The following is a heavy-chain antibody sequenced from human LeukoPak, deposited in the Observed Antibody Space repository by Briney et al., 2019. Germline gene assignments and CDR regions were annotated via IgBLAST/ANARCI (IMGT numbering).Heavy chain of an antibody. CDR1: GFTFSSHS. CDR2: IDSGSGNI. D-gene: IGHD7-27*01. J-gene: IGHJ3*01. Sequence: PGGSLRLSCAASGFTFSSHSMNWVRQAPGKGLEWLSYIDSGSGNIYYRDSVKGRFTISRDNAQDSLYLRMDSLRDEDTAVYYCAREDDDWGPNTLDVWGQGTVVTVSS. V-gene: IGHV3-48*02. CDR3: AREDDDWGPNTLDV.